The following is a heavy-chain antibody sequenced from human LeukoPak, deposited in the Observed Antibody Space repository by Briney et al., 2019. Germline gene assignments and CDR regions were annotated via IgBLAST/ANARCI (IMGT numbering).Heavy chain of an antibody. V-gene: IGHV3-48*03. CDR1: GFTFSSYE. CDR2: ISSSGSTI. J-gene: IGHJ3*02. D-gene: IGHD3-3*01. Sequence: GGSLGLSCAASGFTFSSYEMNWVRQAPGKGLEWVSYISSSGSTIYYADSVKGRFTISRDNAKNSLYLQMNSLRAEDTAVYYCARGGVLRFLEWFQSGAFDIWGQGTMVTVSS. CDR3: ARGGVLRFLEWFQSGAFDI.